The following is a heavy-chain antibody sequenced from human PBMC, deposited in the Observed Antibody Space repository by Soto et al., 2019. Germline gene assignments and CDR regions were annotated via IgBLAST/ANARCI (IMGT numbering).Heavy chain of an antibody. D-gene: IGHD2-2*01. J-gene: IGHJ6*02. Sequence: LRLSCAASGFTFSSYGMHWVRQAPGKGLEWVAVIWYDGSNKYYADSVKGRFTISRDNSKNTLYLQMNSLRAEDTAVYYCARDSAYCSSTSCETPYYYYGMDVWGQGTTVTVSS. CDR3: ARDSAYCSSTSCETPYYYYGMDV. CDR1: GFTFSSYG. CDR2: IWYDGSNK. V-gene: IGHV3-33*01.